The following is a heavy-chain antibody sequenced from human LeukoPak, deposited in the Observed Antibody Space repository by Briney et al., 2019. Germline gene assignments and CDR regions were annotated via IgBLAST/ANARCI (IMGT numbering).Heavy chain of an antibody. CDR1: GFTFSDYY. CDR2: ISSSSSYI. V-gene: IGHV3-11*06. J-gene: IGHJ4*02. D-gene: IGHD3-22*01. CDR3: ARAGPYYDSSGYYYYFDY. Sequence: GGSLRLSCAASGFTFSDYYMSWIRQAPGKGLEWVSSISSSSSYIYYADSVKGRFTISRDNAKNSLYLQMNSLRAEDTAVYYCARAGPYYDSSGYYYYFDYWGQGTLVTVSS.